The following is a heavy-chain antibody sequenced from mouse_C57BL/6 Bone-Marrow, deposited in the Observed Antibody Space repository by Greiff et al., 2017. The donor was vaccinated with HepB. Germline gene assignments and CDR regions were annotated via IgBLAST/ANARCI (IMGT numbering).Heavy chain of an antibody. J-gene: IGHJ1*03. CDR2: IHPNSGST. CDR1: GYTFTSYW. CDR3: ARKWGYWYFDV. V-gene: IGHV1-64*01. Sequence: QVQLQQSGAELVKPGASVKLSCKASGYTFTSYWMHWVKQRPGQGLEWIGMIHPNSGSTNYNEKFKSNATLTVDKSSSTAYMQLSSLTFEDSAVYYCARKWGYWYFDVWGTGTTVTVSS.